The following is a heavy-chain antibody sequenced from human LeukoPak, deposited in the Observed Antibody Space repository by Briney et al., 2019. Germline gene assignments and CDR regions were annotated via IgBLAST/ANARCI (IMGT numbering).Heavy chain of an antibody. CDR2: IRYDSSNE. Sequence: HPGGSLRLSCAASGITLSLYGMHWVRQAPGKGLQWVAFIRYDSSNEFYADSVKGRFTISRDISKSTLYLQMNSLRAEDTAVYYCAKDRGDYDFWSGQDFWGQGTLVTASS. CDR3: AKDRGDYDFWSGQDF. D-gene: IGHD3-3*01. V-gene: IGHV3-30*02. CDR1: GITLSLYG. J-gene: IGHJ4*02.